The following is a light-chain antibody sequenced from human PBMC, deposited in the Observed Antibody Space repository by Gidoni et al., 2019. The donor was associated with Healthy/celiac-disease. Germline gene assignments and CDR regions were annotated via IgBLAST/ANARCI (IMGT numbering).Light chain of an antibody. Sequence: DIVMTQSPLSLPVISGEPASISCRSSQSLLHSNGYNYLDWYLQKPGQSPQLLIYLGSNRASGVPDRFSGSGSGTDFTLKISRVEAEDVGVYYCMQALQTPYTFXQXTKLEIK. V-gene: IGKV2-28*01. CDR2: LGS. J-gene: IGKJ2*01. CDR3: MQALQTPYT. CDR1: QSLLHSNGYNY.